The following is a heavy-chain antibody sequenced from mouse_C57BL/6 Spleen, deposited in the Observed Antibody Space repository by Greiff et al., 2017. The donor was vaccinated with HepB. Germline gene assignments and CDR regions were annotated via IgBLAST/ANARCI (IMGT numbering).Heavy chain of an antibody. CDR3: ARHMVTEDY. Sequence: VQLQESGGDLVKPGGSLKLSCAASGFTFSSYGLSWVRQTPDKRLEWVATISSGGSYTYYPDSVKGRFTISRDNAKNTLYRQMSSLKSEDTAMYYCARHMVTEDYWGQGTTLTVSS. V-gene: IGHV5-6*01. CDR1: GFTFSSYG. J-gene: IGHJ2*01. D-gene: IGHD2-2*01. CDR2: ISSGGSYT.